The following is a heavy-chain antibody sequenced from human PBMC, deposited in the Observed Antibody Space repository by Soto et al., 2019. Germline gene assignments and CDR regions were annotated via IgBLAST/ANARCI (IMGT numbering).Heavy chain of an antibody. J-gene: IGHJ4*02. Sequence: EVQLLESGGGLVQPGGSLRLSCAASGFTFSSYAMNWVRQAPGKGLEWVSVISGSDGSTYYADSVKGWFTISSDNSKNTLNLQMTSLRAGDTAVYYCATRSSSWYSDYWGQGPLVTVSS. V-gene: IGHV3-23*01. D-gene: IGHD6-13*01. CDR2: ISGSDGST. CDR3: ATRSSSWYSDY. CDR1: GFTFSSYA.